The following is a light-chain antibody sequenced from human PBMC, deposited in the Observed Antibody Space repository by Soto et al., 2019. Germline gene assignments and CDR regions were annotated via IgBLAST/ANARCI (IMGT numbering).Light chain of an antibody. CDR3: QQYGSSPLFP. V-gene: IGKV3-20*01. CDR2: GAS. Sequence: EIVLTQSPGTLSLSPGERATLSCRASQSVSSSYLAWYQQKPGQAPRLLIYGASSRATGIPDRFSGSGSGTDFTLTSSRLEPEDFAVYYCQQYGSSPLFPFGPGTKVDIK. J-gene: IGKJ3*01. CDR1: QSVSSSY.